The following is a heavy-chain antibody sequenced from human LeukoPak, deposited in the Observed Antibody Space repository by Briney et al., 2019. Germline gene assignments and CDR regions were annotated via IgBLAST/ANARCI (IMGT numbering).Heavy chain of an antibody. CDR3: ARAIRGRMIVVPVDTRFDP. V-gene: IGHV4-31*03. CDR2: TFYSGST. Sequence: SETLSLTCTVSGGSISSGDYYWSWIRQHPEKGLEWIGYTFYSGSTYYNPSLKSRVTISVDTSKNQFSLKLSSVTAADTAVYYCARAIRGRMIVVPVDTRFDPWGQGTLVTVSS. CDR1: GGSISSGDYY. J-gene: IGHJ5*02. D-gene: IGHD3-22*01.